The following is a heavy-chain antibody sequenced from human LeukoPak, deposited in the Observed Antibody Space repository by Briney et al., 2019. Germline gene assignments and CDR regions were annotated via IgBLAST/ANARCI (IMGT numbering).Heavy chain of an antibody. CDR2: ISSSSGYT. CDR3: ARALGYCSGGSCYGRWFDP. V-gene: IGHV3-11*06. Sequence: GGSLRLSCAASGFIFSDYYMSWIRQAPGRGLEWVSYISSSSGYTNYADSVKGGFTISRDKAKNSLYLQMNSLRAEDTAVYYCARALGYCSGGSCYGRWFDPWGQGTLVSVSS. CDR1: GFIFSDYY. D-gene: IGHD2-15*01. J-gene: IGHJ5*02.